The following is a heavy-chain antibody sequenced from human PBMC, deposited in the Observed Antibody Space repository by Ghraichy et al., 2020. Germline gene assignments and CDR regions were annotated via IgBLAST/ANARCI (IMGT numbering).Heavy chain of an antibody. CDR3: ARPSACSSTNCSGYMDV. J-gene: IGHJ6*03. CDR1: GGSFSGYY. CDR2: INHSGST. Sequence: SETLSLTCAVYGGSFSGYYWSWIRQPPGKGLEWIGEINHSGSTNYNPSLKSRVTISLDTSKNQFSLKLSSVTAAATAVYYCARPSACSSTNCSGYMDVWGKGTTVTVSS. V-gene: IGHV4-34*01. D-gene: IGHD2-2*01.